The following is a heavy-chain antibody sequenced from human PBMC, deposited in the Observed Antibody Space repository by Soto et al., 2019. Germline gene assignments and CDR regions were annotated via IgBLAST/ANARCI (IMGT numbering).Heavy chain of an antibody. J-gene: IGHJ5*02. CDR3: GRDLTSNANCIDP. CDR1: GDYIHFCGYY. CDR2: IYYTGKT. V-gene: IGHV4-30-4*01. D-gene: IGHD2-2*01. Sequence: RSLTCSVSGDYIHFCGYYWTWIRQRPGKGLEWMGYIYYTGKTYYNPSLESRLTMSVDRSKNQFSLRLTSVTAADTAVYFCGRDLTSNANCIDPWGQGTLVTVSS.